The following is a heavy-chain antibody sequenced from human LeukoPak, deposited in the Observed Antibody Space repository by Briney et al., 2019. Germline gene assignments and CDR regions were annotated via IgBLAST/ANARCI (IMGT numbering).Heavy chain of an antibody. Sequence: SETLSLTCTVSGGSISSYYWSWIRQPPGKGLEWIGEINHSGSTNYNPSLKSRVTLSVDTSKNQFSLRLSSVTAADTAVYYCARGNPGFELSFYYYYMDVWGKGTTVTVSS. J-gene: IGHJ6*03. V-gene: IGHV4-34*01. D-gene: IGHD3-10*01. CDR3: ARGNPGFELSFYYYYMDV. CDR1: GGSISSYY. CDR2: INHSGST.